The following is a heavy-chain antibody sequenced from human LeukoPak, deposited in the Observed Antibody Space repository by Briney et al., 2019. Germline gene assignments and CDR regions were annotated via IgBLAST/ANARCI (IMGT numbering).Heavy chain of an antibody. J-gene: IGHJ6*03. CDR3: ARRGGRHYGDYYYYMDV. V-gene: IGHV4-39*01. Sequence: PSETLSLTCTVSGGSISSTNYYWGWIRQPPGKGLEWIGSIYYSGSTSYNPSLESRVTISVDTSKNQFSLKLNSVTAADTAVYYCARRGGRHYGDYYYYMDVWGKGTTVTVSS. D-gene: IGHD4-17*01. CDR1: GGSISSTNYY. CDR2: IYYSGST.